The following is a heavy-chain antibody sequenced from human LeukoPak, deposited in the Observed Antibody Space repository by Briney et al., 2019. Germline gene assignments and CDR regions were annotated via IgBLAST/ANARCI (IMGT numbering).Heavy chain of an antibody. J-gene: IGHJ3*02. Sequence: GGSLRLSCAASGFTVSSNYMSWVRQAPGKGLEWVSVIYSGGSTYYADSVKGRFTISRDNSKNTLYLQMNSLRAEDTAVYYCARGRQLWFGELPDAFDIWGQGTMVTVSS. CDR1: GFTVSSNY. CDR3: ARGRQLWFGELPDAFDI. V-gene: IGHV3-66*01. D-gene: IGHD3-10*01. CDR2: IYSGGST.